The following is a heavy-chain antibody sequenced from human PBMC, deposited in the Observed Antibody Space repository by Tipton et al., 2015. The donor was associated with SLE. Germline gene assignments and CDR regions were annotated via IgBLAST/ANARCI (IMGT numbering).Heavy chain of an antibody. D-gene: IGHD6-19*01. CDR2: INHSGST. CDR3: ARPSYSSGWYQYCQH. V-gene: IGHV4-34*01. CDR1: GGSFSGYY. J-gene: IGHJ1*01. Sequence: TLSLTCAVYGGSFSGYYWSWIRQPPGKGLEWIGEINHSGSTNYNPSLKSRVTISVDTSKNQFSLKLSSVTAADTAVYYCARPSYSSGWYQYCQHWGQGTLVTVSS.